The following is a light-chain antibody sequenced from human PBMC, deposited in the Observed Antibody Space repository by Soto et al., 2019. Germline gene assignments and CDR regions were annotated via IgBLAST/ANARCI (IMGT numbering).Light chain of an antibody. V-gene: IGLV1-47*01. J-gene: IGLJ2*01. Sequence: QPVLTQPPSASGTPGQRVTISCSGSSSNIGSNYVYWYQQLPGTVPQLLIYMNSERPSGFPDRFSGSKSGTSASLAISGLRSEDEADYYYAAWADSLSGVVFGGGTKLTVL. CDR2: MNS. CDR3: AAWADSLSGVV. CDR1: SSNIGSNY.